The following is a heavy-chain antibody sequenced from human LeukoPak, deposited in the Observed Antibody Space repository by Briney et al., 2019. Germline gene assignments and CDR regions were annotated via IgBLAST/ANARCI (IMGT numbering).Heavy chain of an antibody. CDR1: GGSFSGYY. Sequence: SETLSLTCAVYGGSFSGYYWSWIRQPPGKGLEWIGEINHSGSTNYNPSLKSRVTISVDTSKNQFSLKLSSVTAADTAVYYCASRGEHDIQFDYWGQGTLVTVSS. CDR3: ASRGEHDIQFDY. J-gene: IGHJ4*02. CDR2: INHSGST. V-gene: IGHV4-34*01. D-gene: IGHD1/OR15-1a*01.